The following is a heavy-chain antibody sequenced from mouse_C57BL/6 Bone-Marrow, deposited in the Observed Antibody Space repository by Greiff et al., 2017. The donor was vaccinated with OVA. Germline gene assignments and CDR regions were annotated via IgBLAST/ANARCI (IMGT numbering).Heavy chain of an antibody. V-gene: IGHV1-64*01. CDR2: IHPNSGST. CDR3: ARYPHWYFDV. J-gene: IGHJ1*03. CDR1: GYTFTSYW. Sequence: QVQLQQSGAELVKPGASVKLSCKASGYTFTSYWMHWVKQRPGQGLEWIGMIHPNSGSTNYNEKFKSKATLTVDKSSSTAYMQRSSLTSEDSAVYYCARYPHWYFDVWGTGTTVTVSS.